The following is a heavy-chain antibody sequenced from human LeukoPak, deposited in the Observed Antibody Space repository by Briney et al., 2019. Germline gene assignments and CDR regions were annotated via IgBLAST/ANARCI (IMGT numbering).Heavy chain of an antibody. CDR1: GFTFNTYA. J-gene: IGHJ4*02. CDR2: INGGGRGT. CDR3: AKGGDGKEVFDY. Sequence: AGGSLRLSCEASGFTFNTYAMSWVRQAPGKGLQWVARINGGGRGTYYADFIKGRFTISRDNSKNTLFLHLNSLRAEDTATYYCAKGGDGKEVFDYWGQGTPVTVSS. D-gene: IGHD5-24*01. V-gene: IGHV3-23*01.